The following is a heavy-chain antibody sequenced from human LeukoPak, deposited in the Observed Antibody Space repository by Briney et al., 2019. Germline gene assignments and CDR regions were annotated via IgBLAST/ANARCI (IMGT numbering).Heavy chain of an antibody. V-gene: IGHV3-21*01. CDR2: ISSSSSYI. J-gene: IGHJ4*02. CDR3: ARAAVRGVFPWYYFDY. D-gene: IGHD3-10*01. CDR1: GFTFSSYS. Sequence: GGSLRLSCAASGFTFSSYSMNWVRQAPGKGLEWVSSISSSSSYIYYADSVKGRFTISRDNAKNSLYLQMNSLRAEDTAVYYCARAAVRGVFPWYYFDYWGQGTLVTVSS.